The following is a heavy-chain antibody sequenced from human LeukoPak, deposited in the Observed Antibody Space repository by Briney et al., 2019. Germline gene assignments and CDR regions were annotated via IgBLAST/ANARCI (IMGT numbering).Heavy chain of an antibody. D-gene: IGHD6-13*01. Sequence: GGSLRLSCAASGFTFSSFSMNWVRQAPGKGLEWVSSISSGSSYIYYGDSVKGRFTISRDNAKNSLYLQMNSLRAEDTAVYYCAREVYSSSRPADAFDIWGQGTMVTVSS. CDR1: GFTFSSFS. CDR2: ISSGSSYI. CDR3: AREVYSSSRPADAFDI. J-gene: IGHJ3*02. V-gene: IGHV3-21*01.